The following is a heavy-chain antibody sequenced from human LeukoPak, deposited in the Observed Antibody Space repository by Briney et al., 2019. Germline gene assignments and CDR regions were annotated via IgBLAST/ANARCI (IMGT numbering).Heavy chain of an antibody. D-gene: IGHD1-7*01. CDR3: ARETLGWNSHYMDV. Sequence: ASVKVSCKASGGTFSSYAISWVRQAPGQGLEWMGRIIPIFGTANYAQKLQGRVRITTDESTSTAYMELSSLTSEDTAVYYCARETLGWNSHYMDVWGKGTTVTVSS. J-gene: IGHJ6*03. V-gene: IGHV1-69*05. CDR1: GGTFSSYA. CDR2: IIPIFGTA.